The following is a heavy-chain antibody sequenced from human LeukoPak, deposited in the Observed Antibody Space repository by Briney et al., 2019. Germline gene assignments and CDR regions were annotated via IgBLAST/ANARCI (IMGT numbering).Heavy chain of an antibody. V-gene: IGHV3-21*01. Sequence: GGSLRLSCAASGFTFSSYSMNWVRQAPGKGLEWVSSISSSSSYIYYADSVKGRFTISRDNAKNSLYLQMNSLRAEDTAVYYCARVTIFGVPPFDYWGQGTLVTVSS. D-gene: IGHD3-3*01. CDR2: ISSSSSYI. J-gene: IGHJ4*02. CDR3: ARVTIFGVPPFDY. CDR1: GFTFSSYS.